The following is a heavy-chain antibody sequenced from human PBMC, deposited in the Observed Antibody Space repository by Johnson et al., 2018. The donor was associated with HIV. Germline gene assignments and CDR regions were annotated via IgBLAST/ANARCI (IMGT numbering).Heavy chain of an antibody. D-gene: IGHD3-16*02. CDR2: IKQDGSEK. CDR1: GFTFSRYW. Sequence: DVQLAESGGGLVQPGGSLRLSCVASGFTFSRYWMSWVRQAPGKGLEWVANIKQDGSEKYYVDSVKGRFTISRDNAKNSLYLQMNSLRAEDTAMYYCARGSLIVIVSDAFDIWGQGTMVTVSS. J-gene: IGHJ3*02. CDR3: ARGSLIVIVSDAFDI. V-gene: IGHV3-7*01.